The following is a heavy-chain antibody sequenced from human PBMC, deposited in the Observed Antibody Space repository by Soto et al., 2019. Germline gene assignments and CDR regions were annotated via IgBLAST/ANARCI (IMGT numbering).Heavy chain of an antibody. J-gene: IGHJ6*02. CDR1: GGSISSGTYY. Sequence: QLHLEESGTGLVKPSETLSLTCSVSGGSISSGTYYWAWIRQPPGKGLEWIANINYSGNTYHNPSLKSRVTISVDTSKNQFSRRLTSVTAADTAVYFCATYSASQLGAMDVWGQGTTVSVSS. V-gene: IGHV4-39*01. CDR3: ATYSASQLGAMDV. CDR2: INYSGNT. D-gene: IGHD1-1*01.